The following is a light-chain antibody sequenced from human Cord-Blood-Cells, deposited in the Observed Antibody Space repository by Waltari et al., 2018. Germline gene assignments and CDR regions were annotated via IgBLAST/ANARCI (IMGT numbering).Light chain of an antibody. CDR3: QQYNSYLT. CDR2: KAS. V-gene: IGKV1-5*03. Sequence: IPITLTTSPIPAPVGDRVTITCRASQSISSWLAWYQQKPGKAPKLLIYKASSLESGVPSRFSGSGSGTEFTLTISSLQPDDFATYYCQQYNSYLTFGPGTKVDIK. J-gene: IGKJ3*01. CDR1: QSISSW.